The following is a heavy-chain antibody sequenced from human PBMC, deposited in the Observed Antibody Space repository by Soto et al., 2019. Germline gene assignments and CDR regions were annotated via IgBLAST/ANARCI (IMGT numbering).Heavy chain of an antibody. Sequence: QVQLVQSGAEVKKPGSSVKVSCKASGGTFSSYAISWVRQAPGQGLEWMGGIIPIFGTANYAQKFQGRVTITADESTSTAYMELSSRRSEDTAVYYCARDRAYGDPQGGYFDYWGQGTLVTVSS. V-gene: IGHV1-69*01. CDR3: ARDRAYGDPQGGYFDY. CDR2: IIPIFGTA. J-gene: IGHJ4*02. D-gene: IGHD4-17*01. CDR1: GGTFSSYA.